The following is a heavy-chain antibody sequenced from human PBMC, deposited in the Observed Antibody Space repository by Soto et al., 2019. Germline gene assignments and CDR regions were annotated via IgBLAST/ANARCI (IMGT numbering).Heavy chain of an antibody. CDR3: TREGSAPYYYYGMDA. Sequence: ASVKVSCKASGYTFTTYGVSWVRQAPGQGLEWLGWINTHNGNTNYAQNLQGRVIMTADTSTSTAYMELRSLRSDDTAIYYCTREGSAPYYYYGMDAWGQGTTVTVSS. CDR1: GYTFTTYG. CDR2: INTHNGNT. V-gene: IGHV1-18*01. J-gene: IGHJ6*02. D-gene: IGHD3-10*01.